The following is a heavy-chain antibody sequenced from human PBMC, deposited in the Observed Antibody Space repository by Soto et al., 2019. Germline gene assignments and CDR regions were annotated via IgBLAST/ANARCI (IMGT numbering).Heavy chain of an antibody. Sequence: PGGSLRLSCAASGFTFSSYGMHWVRQAPGKGLEWVAVIWYDGSNKYYAESVKGRFTISRDNSKNTLYLKMNSLRAEDTAVYYCARGPRSPLKEGYCSGGSCYYPYYYGMDVWGQGTTVTVSS. CDR1: GFTFSSYG. V-gene: IGHV3-33*01. D-gene: IGHD2-15*01. CDR3: ARGPRSPLKEGYCSGGSCYYPYYYGMDV. CDR2: IWYDGSNK. J-gene: IGHJ6*02.